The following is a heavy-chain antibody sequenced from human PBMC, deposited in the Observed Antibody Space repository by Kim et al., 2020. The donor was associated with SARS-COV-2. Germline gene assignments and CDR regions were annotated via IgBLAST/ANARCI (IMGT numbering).Heavy chain of an antibody. CDR1: GFTFSDYS. Sequence: GGSLRLSCTASGFTFSDYSMIWVHQAPGKGLEWVSSIDSSSVYIFYANSLKGRFTISRDNAKNSLYLQMNSLRAEDTAMYYCARKVPSAQTDFWGQGTLVTVSS. CDR2: IDSSSVYI. J-gene: IGHJ4*02. CDR3: ARKVPSAQTDF. D-gene: IGHD2-2*01. V-gene: IGHV3-21*01.